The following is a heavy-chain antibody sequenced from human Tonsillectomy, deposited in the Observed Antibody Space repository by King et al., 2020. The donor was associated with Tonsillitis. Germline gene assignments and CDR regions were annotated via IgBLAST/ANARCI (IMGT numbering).Heavy chain of an antibody. V-gene: IGHV4-39*01. CDR2: IYYSGST. CDR3: ARAHMTTLSSFDY. Sequence: QLQESGPGLVKPSETLSLTCTVSGGSISSSSYYWGWIRQPPGKGLEWIGRIYYSGSTYYNPSLKSRVTISVDTTKNQCSLKLSSVTAADTAVYSCARAHMTTLSSFDYWGQGTLVTVSS. CDR1: GGSISSSSYY. D-gene: IGHD4-11*01. J-gene: IGHJ4*02.